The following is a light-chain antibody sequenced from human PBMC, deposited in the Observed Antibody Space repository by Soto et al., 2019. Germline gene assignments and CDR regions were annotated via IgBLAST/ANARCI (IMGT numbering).Light chain of an antibody. CDR3: QQSFSHPRT. CDR2: DAS. V-gene: IGKV1-39*01. Sequence: DIQMTQSPSSLSTSVGDRVTITCRASQSISSYLNWYQQKPGKAPKLLIYDASSLQSGVPSRFSRSGSGTDFTLTISSLQPEDFATYYCQQSFSHPRTFGQGTKVEIK. J-gene: IGKJ1*01. CDR1: QSISSY.